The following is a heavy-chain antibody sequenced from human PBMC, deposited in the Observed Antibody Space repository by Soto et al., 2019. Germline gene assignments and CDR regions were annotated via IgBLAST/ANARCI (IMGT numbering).Heavy chain of an antibody. J-gene: IGHJ6*02. CDR1: GYTFTGYA. D-gene: IGHD3-3*01. CDR2: INAGNGNT. V-gene: IGHV1-3*01. CDR3: ARLNDFWSGYQSLFPPPNYGMDV. Sequence: ASVKVSCKASGYTFTGYAMHWVRQAPGQRLEWMGWINAGNGNTKYSQKFQGRVTITRDTSASTAYMELSSLRSEDTAVYYCARLNDFWSGYQSLFPPPNYGMDVWGQGTTVTVSS.